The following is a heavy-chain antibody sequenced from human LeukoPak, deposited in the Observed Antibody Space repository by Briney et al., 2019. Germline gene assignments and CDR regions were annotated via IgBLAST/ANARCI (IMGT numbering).Heavy chain of an antibody. CDR2: IFYSGNT. J-gene: IGHJ4*02. Sequence: SETLSLTCTVSGESISGFYWTWIRQPPGKGLEWIGSIFYSGNTYDNPSLKSRVTISVDTSKNQFSLKLNSVTAADTAVYYCARHRSKWLQSSFDYWGQGTLVTVSS. V-gene: IGHV4-59*05. D-gene: IGHD5-24*01. CDR3: ARHRSKWLQSSFDY. CDR1: GESISGFY.